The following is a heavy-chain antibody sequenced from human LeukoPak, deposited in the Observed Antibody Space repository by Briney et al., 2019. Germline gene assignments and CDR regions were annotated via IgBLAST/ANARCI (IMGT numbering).Heavy chain of an antibody. CDR1: GYTFTGYY. CDR3: ARDPAGGIVVVPAALGFDY. CDR2: INPNSGGT. D-gene: IGHD2-2*01. J-gene: IGHJ4*02. V-gene: IGHV1-2*02. Sequence: ASVKVSCKASGYTFTGYYMHWVRQAPGQGLEWMGWINPNSGGTNYAQKFQGRVTMTRDTSISTAYMELSRLRSDDTAVYYCARDPAGGIVVVPAALGFDYWGQGTLVTVAS.